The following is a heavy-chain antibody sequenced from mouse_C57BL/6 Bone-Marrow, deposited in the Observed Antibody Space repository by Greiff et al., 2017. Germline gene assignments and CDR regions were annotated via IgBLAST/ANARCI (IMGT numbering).Heavy chain of an antibody. D-gene: IGHD1-1*01. J-gene: IGHJ4*01. CDR1: GYTLTPSW. CDR3: AIPYYGSSYDYAMDY. CDR2: IHPSDSDT. V-gene: IGHV1-74*01. Sequence: VPLQQPGAALVKPGASVKGSFKASGYTLTPSWMHWVKPRPGQGLEWIGRIHPSDSDTNYNQKFKGKATLTVDKSSSTAYMQLSSLTSEDSAVYYCAIPYYGSSYDYAMDYWGQGTSVTVSS.